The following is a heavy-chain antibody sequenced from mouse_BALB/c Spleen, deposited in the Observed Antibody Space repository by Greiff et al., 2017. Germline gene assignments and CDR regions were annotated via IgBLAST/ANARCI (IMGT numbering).Heavy chain of an antibody. V-gene: IGHV1-14*01. D-gene: IGHD2-14*01. Sequence: HLVESGPELVKPGASVKMSCKASGYTFTSYVMHWVKQKPGQGLEWIGYINPYNDGTKYNEKFKGKATLTSDKSSSTAYMELSSLTSEDSAVYYCARNRYPAWFAYWGQGTLVTVSA. J-gene: IGHJ3*01. CDR3: ARNRYPAWFAY. CDR2: INPYNDGT. CDR1: GYTFTSYV.